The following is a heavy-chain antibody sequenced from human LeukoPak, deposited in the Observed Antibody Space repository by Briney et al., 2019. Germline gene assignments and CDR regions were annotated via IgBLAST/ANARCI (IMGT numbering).Heavy chain of an antibody. D-gene: IGHD3-10*01. CDR2: INHSGST. CDR3: ARFRGIYYYYYMDV. J-gene: IGHJ6*03. CDR1: GGSFSGHY. V-gene: IGHV4-34*01. Sequence: PSETLSLTCAVYGGSFSGHYWSWIRQPPGKGLEWIGEINHSGSTNYNPSLKSRVTISVDTSKNQFSLKLSSVTAADTAVYYCARFRGIYYYYYMDVWGKGTTVTVSS.